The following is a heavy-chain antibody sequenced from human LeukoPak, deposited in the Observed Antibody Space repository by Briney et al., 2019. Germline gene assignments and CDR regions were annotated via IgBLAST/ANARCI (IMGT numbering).Heavy chain of an antibody. V-gene: IGHV4-39*07. D-gene: IGHD3-10*01. Sequence: PSETLSLTCTVSGGSISSSSYYWGWIRQPPGKGLEWIGSIYYSVSTYYNPSLKSRVTISVDTSKNQFSLKLSSVTAADTAVYYCAREGRRKLWFGELLRRASWFDPWGQGTLVTVSS. CDR3: AREGRRKLWFGELLRRASWFDP. J-gene: IGHJ5*02. CDR1: GGSISSSSYY. CDR2: IYYSVST.